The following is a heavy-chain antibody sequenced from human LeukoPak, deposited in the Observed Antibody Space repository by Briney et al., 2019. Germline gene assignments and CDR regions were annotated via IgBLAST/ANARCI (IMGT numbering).Heavy chain of an antibody. CDR3: AKLGCTGTFCYANY. Sequence: GGSLRLSCAASGFTFSDYAMTWVRQTPGKGLEWVSVISGGGESADYADSMKGRFTISRDNSKNTLYLQMNSLRAEDTALYYCAKLGCTGTFCYANYWGQGALVTVSS. D-gene: IGHD2-2*01. CDR1: GFTFSDYA. J-gene: IGHJ4*02. V-gene: IGHV3-23*01. CDR2: ISGGGESA.